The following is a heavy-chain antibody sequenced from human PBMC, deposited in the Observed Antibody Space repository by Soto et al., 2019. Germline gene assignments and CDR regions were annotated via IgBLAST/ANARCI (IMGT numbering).Heavy chain of an antibody. Sequence: PGGSLRLSCEACGFSFSRYWMSWVRQAPGKGLEWVADIKHDGSVQYSVDSVKGRFTISRDNAKKLLYLQMNGLRPEDTALYYCARAPYNNGWYRFDRWGQGTLVTVSS. D-gene: IGHD6-19*01. J-gene: IGHJ4*02. CDR2: IKHDGSVQ. V-gene: IGHV3-7*03. CDR3: ARAPYNNGWYRFDR. CDR1: GFSFSRYW.